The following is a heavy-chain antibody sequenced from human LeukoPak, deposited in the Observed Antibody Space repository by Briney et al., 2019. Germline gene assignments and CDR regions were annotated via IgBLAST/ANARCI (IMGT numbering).Heavy chain of an antibody. CDR2: INHSGST. CDR3: ARGARRFDILTGYYSFYPYYFDY. J-gene: IGHJ4*02. D-gene: IGHD3-9*01. CDR1: GGSFSGYY. Sequence: SETLSLTCAVYGGSFSGYYWSWIRQPPGKGLEWIGEINHSGSTNYNPSLKSRVTISVDTSKNQFSLKLSSVTAADTAVCYCARGARRFDILTGYYSFYPYYFDYWSQGTLVTVSS. V-gene: IGHV4-34*01.